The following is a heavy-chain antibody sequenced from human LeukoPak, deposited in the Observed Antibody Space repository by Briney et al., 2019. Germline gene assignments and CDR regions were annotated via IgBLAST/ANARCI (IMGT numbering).Heavy chain of an antibody. CDR2: IIPIFGTA. D-gene: IGHD5-24*01. Sequence: GASVKVSCKASGGTFSSYAISWVRQAPGQGLEWMGGIIPIFGTANYAQKFQGRVTITADESTSTAYMELSSLRSEDTAVYYCARGMVEMATPTDYWGQGTLVTVSS. V-gene: IGHV1-69*13. J-gene: IGHJ4*02. CDR3: ARGMVEMATPTDY. CDR1: GGTFSSYA.